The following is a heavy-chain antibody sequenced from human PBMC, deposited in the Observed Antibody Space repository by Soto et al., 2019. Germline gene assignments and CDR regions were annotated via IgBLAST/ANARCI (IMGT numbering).Heavy chain of an antibody. V-gene: IGHV4-4*02. D-gene: IGHD2-15*01. CDR2: IYHSGST. CDR3: ASCCSGGSCYFAFDI. Sequence: SETLSLTWAASCGSLSSRNWWSWVRPPPGKGLEWIGEIYHSGSTNYNPSLKSRVTISVDKSKNQFSLKLSAVTAADTAVYYCASCCSGGSCYFAFDIWGQGTMVTVSS. CDR1: CGSLSSRNW. J-gene: IGHJ3*02.